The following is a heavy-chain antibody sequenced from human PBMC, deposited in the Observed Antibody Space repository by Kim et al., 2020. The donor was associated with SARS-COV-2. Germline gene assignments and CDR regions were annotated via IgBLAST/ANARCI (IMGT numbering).Heavy chain of an antibody. V-gene: IGHV3-49*03. CDR1: GFNFGDYA. Sequence: GGSLRLSCTTSGFNFGDYAMTWFRQAPGKGLEWVSSIRSKGYGGTTEYAASVRGRFAISRDDSRSIAYLQMNSLTFEDTALYYCSRGPRSGSYAYWGQGALVTVSS. D-gene: IGHD1-26*01. CDR2: IRSKGYGGTT. J-gene: IGHJ4*02. CDR3: SRGPRSGSYAY.